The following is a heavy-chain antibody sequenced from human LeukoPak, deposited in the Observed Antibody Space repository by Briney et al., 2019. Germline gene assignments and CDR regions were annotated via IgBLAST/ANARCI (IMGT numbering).Heavy chain of an antibody. Sequence: SETLSLTCAVYGGSFSGYYWSWIRQPPGKGLEWIGEINHSGSTNYNPSLKSRVTISVDTSKNQFSLKLSSVTAADAAVYYCARAYSSSWIDYWGQGTLVTVSS. D-gene: IGHD6-13*01. CDR1: GGSFSGYY. J-gene: IGHJ4*02. V-gene: IGHV4-34*01. CDR3: ARAYSSSWIDY. CDR2: INHSGST.